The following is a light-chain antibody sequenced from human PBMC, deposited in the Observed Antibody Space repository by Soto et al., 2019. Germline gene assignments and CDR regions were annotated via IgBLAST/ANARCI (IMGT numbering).Light chain of an antibody. CDR1: QTISNNY. CDR3: QRYGSSPPVT. Sequence: EIVLTQSPGTLSLSPGERATLSCRASQTISNNYLAWYQHKPGQAPRLLIYGASSRATGIPDRFSGSGSGTDFTLTISRLEPEDFAVYYCQRYGSSPPVTFGPGTKVDIK. J-gene: IGKJ3*01. V-gene: IGKV3-20*01. CDR2: GAS.